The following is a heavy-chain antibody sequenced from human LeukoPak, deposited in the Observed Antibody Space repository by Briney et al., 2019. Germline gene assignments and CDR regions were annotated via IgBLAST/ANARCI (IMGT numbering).Heavy chain of an antibody. CDR1: GFTFSSYA. Sequence: GGSLRLSCAASGFTFSSYAMHWARQAPGKGLEWVAVISYDGSNKYYADSVKGRFTISRDNSKNTLYLQMSSLRADDTAVYYCAKGPGRWLQLRYFDFWGQGTLVIVSS. J-gene: IGHJ4*02. D-gene: IGHD5-24*01. CDR2: ISYDGSNK. V-gene: IGHV3-30-3*01. CDR3: AKGPGRWLQLRYFDF.